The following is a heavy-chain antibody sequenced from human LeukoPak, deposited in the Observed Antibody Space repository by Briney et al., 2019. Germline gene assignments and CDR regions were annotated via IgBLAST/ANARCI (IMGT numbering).Heavy chain of an antibody. CDR3: ARTAARRFDY. D-gene: IGHD6-6*01. CDR2: IKEDGSEK. Sequence: PGGSLRLSCAASGFTFSNYWMSWVRQAPGKGLEWVANIKEDGSEKYYVDSVKGRFTISRDNAKNSMYLQMNSLRAEDTAVYYCARTAARRFDYWGQGTLVTVSS. J-gene: IGHJ4*02. CDR1: GFTFSNYW. V-gene: IGHV3-7*01.